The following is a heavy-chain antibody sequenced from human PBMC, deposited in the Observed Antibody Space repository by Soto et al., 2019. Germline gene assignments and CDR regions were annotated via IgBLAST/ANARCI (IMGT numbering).Heavy chain of an antibody. CDR1: GYTFTSYG. V-gene: IGHV1-3*01. CDR2: INAANGDT. CDR3: VRRHVSATGMDWFDP. D-gene: IGHD6-13*01. J-gene: IGHJ5*02. Sequence: QVQLVQSGTEVKKPGASVKVSCKASGYTFTSYGIHWVRQAPGQRLEWMGWINAANGDTKYSPKFQGRVTITRDTSASTAYRELSSLRSEDTAVDYCVRRHVSATGMDWFDPWGQGTLVTVSS.